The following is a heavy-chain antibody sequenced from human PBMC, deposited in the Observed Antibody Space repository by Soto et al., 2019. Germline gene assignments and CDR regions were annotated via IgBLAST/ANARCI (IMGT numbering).Heavy chain of an antibody. CDR1: RFTFSSYA. D-gene: IGHD3-16*01. CDR2: ISNDGSEK. V-gene: IGHV3-30-3*01. J-gene: IGHJ6*02. Sequence: QVQLVESGGGVVQPGKSLRLSCAASRFTFSSYAMDWVRQAPGKGLEWVAVISNDGSEKYYGDSVKGRFTSSRDNRKNAVYLQLKSLRPEDTAVYYCDRGAAYLYHYYYAMDVWGQGTAVTVSS. CDR3: DRGAAYLYHYYYAMDV.